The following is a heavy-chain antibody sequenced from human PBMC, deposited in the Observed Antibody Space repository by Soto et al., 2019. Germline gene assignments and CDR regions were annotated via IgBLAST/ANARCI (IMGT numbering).Heavy chain of an antibody. CDR2: ISSSSSTI. Sequence: EVQLVESGGGLVQPGGFLRLSCAASGFTFSSYSMNWVRQAPGKGLEWVSYISSSSSTIYYADSVKGRFTISRDNAKNSLYLQMNSLRAEDTAVYYCARDLGSSWYPEYFQHWGQGTLVTVSS. J-gene: IGHJ1*01. D-gene: IGHD6-13*01. CDR3: ARDLGSSWYPEYFQH. CDR1: GFTFSSYS. V-gene: IGHV3-48*01.